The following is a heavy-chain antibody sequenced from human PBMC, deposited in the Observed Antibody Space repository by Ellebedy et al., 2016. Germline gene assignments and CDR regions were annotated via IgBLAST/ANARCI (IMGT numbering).Heavy chain of an antibody. V-gene: IGHV3-21*01. J-gene: IGHJ4*02. CDR3: ARGVINDYGDSPTHFDY. CDR1: GFTFSSYS. Sequence: GESLKISCAASGFTFSSYSMNWVRQAPGKGLEWVSSTSSSSSYKYYADSVKGRFTISRDNAKNSLYLQMNSLRAEDTAVYYCARGVINDYGDSPTHFDYWGQGALVIVSS. CDR2: TSSSSSYK. D-gene: IGHD4-17*01.